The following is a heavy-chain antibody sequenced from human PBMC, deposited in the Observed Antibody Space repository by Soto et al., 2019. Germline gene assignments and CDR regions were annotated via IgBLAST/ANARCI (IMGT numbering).Heavy chain of an antibody. V-gene: IGHV1-69*04. CDR1: GGTFSSYT. CDR2: IIPILGIA. J-gene: IGHJ6*01. D-gene: IGHD6-13*01. CDR3: ARDRISSAGGHYSSGMVV. Sequence: SVKVSCKASGGTFSSYTISWVRQAPGQGLEWMGRIIPILGIANYAQKFQGRVTITADKSTSTAYMELSSLRSEDTAVYYCARDRISSAGGHYSSGMVVWGHGTTVTASS.